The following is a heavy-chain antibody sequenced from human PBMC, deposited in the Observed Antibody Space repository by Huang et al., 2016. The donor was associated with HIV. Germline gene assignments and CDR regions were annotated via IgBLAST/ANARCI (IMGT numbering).Heavy chain of an antibody. V-gene: IGHV3-7*01. CDR3: ARDRPRVGRTAFDI. CDR2: IEEDGSHK. Sequence: EVQLVESGGNLVQPGGSLRLSCAASGFPFSNYYIRWGRQAPGKGLEWVANIEEDGSHKHYVDSIRGRLTISRDNAKNSLYLQMDDLRAEDTAVYYCARDRPRVGRTAFDIWGQGTMVTVSS. CDR1: GFPFSNYY. D-gene: IGHD1-26*01. J-gene: IGHJ3*02.